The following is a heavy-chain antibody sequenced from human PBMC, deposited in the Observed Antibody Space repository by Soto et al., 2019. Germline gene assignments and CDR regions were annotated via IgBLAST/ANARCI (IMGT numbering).Heavy chain of an antibody. J-gene: IGHJ4*02. CDR2: ISGGGSNT. D-gene: IGHD1-1*01. CDR3: AKDSNKYTSSLRGRYFDY. Sequence: XGSLRLSGAASGFPFSSYVRSWVRQAPGKGLDWVSGISGGGSNTLYADSVKGRFTISRDNSMNTLHLQMNSLGAEDTAVYYCAKDSNKYTSSLRGRYFDYWGQGIGVTVSS. CDR1: GFPFSSYV. V-gene: IGHV3-23*01.